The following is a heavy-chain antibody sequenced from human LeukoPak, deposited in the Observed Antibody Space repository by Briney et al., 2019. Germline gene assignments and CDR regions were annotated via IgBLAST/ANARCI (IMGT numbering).Heavy chain of an antibody. CDR1: GFTFSNYS. D-gene: IGHD6-13*01. CDR2: VSRSSSTI. J-gene: IGHJ4*02. V-gene: IGHV3-48*01. CDR3: ARERGYSSSWYTF. Sequence: SGGSLRLSCAASGFTFSNYSMNWVRQAPGKGLEWVSYVSRSSSTIYYADSVKGRFTISRDNAKNSLYLQMNSLRAEDTAVYYCARERGYSSSWYTFWGQGTLVSVSS.